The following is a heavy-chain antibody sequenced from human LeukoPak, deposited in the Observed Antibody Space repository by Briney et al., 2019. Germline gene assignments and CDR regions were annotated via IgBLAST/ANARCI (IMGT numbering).Heavy chain of an antibody. V-gene: IGHV3-7*01. D-gene: IGHD6-13*01. CDR1: GFTFSNYW. J-gene: IGHJ4*02. CDR3: AKDWEIAAVF. Sequence: GGSLRLSCVASGFTFSNYWMSWVRQAPGKGLEWVANIKSDGSQKQYVDSVKGRFTISRDNSKNTLYLQMNSLRAEDTAVYYCAKDWEIAAVFWGQGTLVTVSS. CDR2: IKSDGSQK.